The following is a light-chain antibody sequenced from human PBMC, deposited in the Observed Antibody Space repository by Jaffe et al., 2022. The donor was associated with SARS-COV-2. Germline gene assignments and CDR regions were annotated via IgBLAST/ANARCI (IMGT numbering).Light chain of an antibody. J-gene: IGKJ2*01. CDR1: QNISSY. Sequence: DIQMTQSPSSLSASVGDRVTITCRASQNISSYLNWYQQTPGKAPKPLIYAASSLQSGAPSRFSGSGSGTDFTLTVSSLQPEDFASYYCQQSHSTPRTFGQGTKLEIK. CDR3: QQSHSTPRT. V-gene: IGKV1-39*01. CDR2: AAS.